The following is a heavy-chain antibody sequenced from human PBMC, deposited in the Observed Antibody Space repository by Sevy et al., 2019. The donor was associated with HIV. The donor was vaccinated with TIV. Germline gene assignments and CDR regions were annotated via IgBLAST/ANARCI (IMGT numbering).Heavy chain of an antibody. CDR3: ARVLFDSSGEI. Sequence: ASVKVSCKASGYTFSPYTMHWLRQPPGQRLEGVGWINAGNGNTKYSQKFQGRVTITRDTSASTAYMDLSSLRFEDTAVYYCARVLFDSSGEIWGQGTLVTVSS. CDR2: INAGNGNT. CDR1: GYTFSPYT. J-gene: IGHJ4*02. V-gene: IGHV1-3*01. D-gene: IGHD6-19*01.